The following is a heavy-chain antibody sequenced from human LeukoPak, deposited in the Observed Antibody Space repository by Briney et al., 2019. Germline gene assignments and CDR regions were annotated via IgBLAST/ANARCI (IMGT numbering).Heavy chain of an antibody. Sequence: PGGSLRLSCAASGFTFISYAMSSVRQAPGKGLEWVSAISVSGGSTYYADSVKGRFTISRDNSKNTLYLQMNSLRAEDTAVYYCAKSPYYYGSGSSSGRPNFDYWGQGTLVTVSS. CDR1: GFTFISYA. CDR2: ISVSGGST. D-gene: IGHD3-10*01. J-gene: IGHJ4*02. CDR3: AKSPYYYGSGSSSGRPNFDY. V-gene: IGHV3-23*01.